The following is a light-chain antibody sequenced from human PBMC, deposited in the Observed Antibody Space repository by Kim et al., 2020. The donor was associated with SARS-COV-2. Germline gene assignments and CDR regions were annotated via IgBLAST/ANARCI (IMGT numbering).Light chain of an antibody. J-gene: IGLJ2*01. CDR3: QAWDFNNAV. Sequence: VSPVQTANITCSEGNLGNKYVAGYERKPGHSPVLVIYEDDKRPSGIPERFSGSNSGNTATLTIRGTQAMDEADYFCQAWDFNNAVFGGGTQLTVL. CDR2: EDD. CDR1: NLGNKY. V-gene: IGLV3-1*01.